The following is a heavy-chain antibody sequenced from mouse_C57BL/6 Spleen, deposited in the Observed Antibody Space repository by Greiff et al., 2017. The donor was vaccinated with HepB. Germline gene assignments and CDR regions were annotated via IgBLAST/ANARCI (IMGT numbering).Heavy chain of an antibody. CDR2: IYPRSGNT. Sequence: VQLQQSGAELARPGASVKLSCKASGYTFTSYGISWVKQITGQGLEWIGEIYPRSGNTYYNEKFKGKATLTADKSSSTAYMELRSLTSEDSAVYFCARWDSNYEKGAMDYWGQGTSVTVSS. CDR1: GYTFTSYG. V-gene: IGHV1-81*01. J-gene: IGHJ4*01. CDR3: ARWDSNYEKGAMDY. D-gene: IGHD2-5*01.